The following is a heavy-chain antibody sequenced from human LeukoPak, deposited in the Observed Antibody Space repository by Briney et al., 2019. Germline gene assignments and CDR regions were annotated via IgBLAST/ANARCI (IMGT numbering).Heavy chain of an antibody. CDR3: ASMGPVAGTLSPCYNWFDP. Sequence: ASVKVSCKASGYTFTSYDINWVRQATGQGLEWMGWMNPNSGNTGYAQKFQGRVTMTRNTSISTAYMELSSLRSEDTAVYYCASMGPVAGTLSPCYNWFDPWGQGTLVTVSS. CDR2: MNPNSGNT. J-gene: IGHJ5*02. D-gene: IGHD6-19*01. CDR1: GYTFTSYD. V-gene: IGHV1-8*01.